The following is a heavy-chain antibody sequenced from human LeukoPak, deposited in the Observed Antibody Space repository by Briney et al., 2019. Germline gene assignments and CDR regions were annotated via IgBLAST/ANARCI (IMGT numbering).Heavy chain of an antibody. CDR3: ARGEPLPMITFGGVIAPFDY. Sequence: ASVKVSCKASGGTFSSYAISWVRQAPGQGLEWMGIINPSGGSTSYAQKFQGRVTMARDTSTSTVYMELSSLRSEDTAVYYCARGEPLPMITFGGVIAPFDYWGQGTLVTVSS. J-gene: IGHJ4*02. D-gene: IGHD3-16*02. CDR2: INPSGGST. CDR1: GGTFSSYA. V-gene: IGHV1-46*01.